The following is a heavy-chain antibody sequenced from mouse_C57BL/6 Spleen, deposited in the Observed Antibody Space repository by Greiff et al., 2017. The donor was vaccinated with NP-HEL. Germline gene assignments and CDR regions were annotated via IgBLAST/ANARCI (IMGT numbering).Heavy chain of an antibody. CDR2: IHPSSGYT. Sequence: VQLQQSGAELVKPGASVKLSCKASGYTFTSYWMHWVKQRPGQGLEWIGNIHPSSGYTKYNQKFKDKATLPAYKSSSTAYMQSINPTYEDSAVYFCASPDYYGSSSWFAYWGQGTLVTVSA. V-gene: IGHV1-7*01. CDR1: GYTFTSYW. J-gene: IGHJ3*01. D-gene: IGHD1-1*01. CDR3: ASPDYYGSSSWFAY.